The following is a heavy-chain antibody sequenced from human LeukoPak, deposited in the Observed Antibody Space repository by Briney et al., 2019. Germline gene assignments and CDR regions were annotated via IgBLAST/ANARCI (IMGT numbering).Heavy chain of an antibody. Sequence: GGSLRLSCAASGFTFSSYAMSWVRQAPGKRLEWVSAISGSGGSTYYADSVKGRFTISRDNSKNTLYLQMNSLRAEDTAVYYCARGSEWEPLYYFDYWGQGNLVTVSS. J-gene: IGHJ4*02. D-gene: IGHD1-26*01. CDR2: ISGSGGST. CDR3: ARGSEWEPLYYFDY. CDR1: GFTFSSYA. V-gene: IGHV3-23*01.